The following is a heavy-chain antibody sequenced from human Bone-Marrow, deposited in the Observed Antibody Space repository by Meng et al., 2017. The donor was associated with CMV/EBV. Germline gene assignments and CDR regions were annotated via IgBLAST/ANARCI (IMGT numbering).Heavy chain of an antibody. J-gene: IGHJ2*01. D-gene: IGHD2-15*01. V-gene: IGHV3-73*01. Sequence: GGSLRLSCAASGFTFSGSAMHWVRQASGKGLEWVGRIRSKANSYATAYAASVKGRFTISRDDSKNTAYLQMNSLKTEDTAVYYCTRLNCSGGSCYSVWYFDLWGRGTLVTVS. CDR3: TRLNCSGGSCYSVWYFDL. CDR2: IRSKANSYAT. CDR1: GFTFSGSA.